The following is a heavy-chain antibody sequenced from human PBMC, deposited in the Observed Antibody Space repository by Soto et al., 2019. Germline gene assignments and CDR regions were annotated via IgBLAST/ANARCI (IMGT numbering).Heavy chain of an antibody. Sequence: SETLCLTCPVSGGSISSGGYYWSWIRQHPGKGLEWIGYIYYSGSTYYNPSLKSRVTISVDTSKNQFSLKLSSVTAADTAVYYCARAVGYYDSSGYFLFDYWGQGTLVTVSS. CDR2: IYYSGST. CDR3: ARAVGYYDSSGYFLFDY. CDR1: GGSISSGGYY. V-gene: IGHV4-31*03. D-gene: IGHD3-22*01. J-gene: IGHJ4*02.